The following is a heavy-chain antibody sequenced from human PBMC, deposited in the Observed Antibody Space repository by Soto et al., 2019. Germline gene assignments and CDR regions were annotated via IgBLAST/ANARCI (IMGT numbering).Heavy chain of an antibody. CDR1: GFTFSSYG. CDR3: AKGIVATMTGPVDV. J-gene: IGHJ6*02. D-gene: IGHD5-12*01. Sequence: QVQLVESGGGVVQPGRSLRLSCAASGFTFSSYGMHWVRQAPGKGLEWVAVISYDGSNKYYADSVKGRFTISRDNXXNTLYLQMNSLRAEDTAVYYCAKGIVATMTGPVDVWGQGTTVTVSS. CDR2: ISYDGSNK. V-gene: IGHV3-30*18.